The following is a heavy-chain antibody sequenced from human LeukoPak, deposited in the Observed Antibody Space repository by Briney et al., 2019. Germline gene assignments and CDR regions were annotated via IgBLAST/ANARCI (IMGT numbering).Heavy chain of an antibody. Sequence: KSSETLSLTCAVYGGSFSGYYWSWIRQPPGKGLEWIGEINHRGSTNYNPSLKRRVTISVDTSKNQFSLKLSSVTAAATAVYFCARGPPPDYYDSSGFYYVFAYWGQGTLVTVSS. CDR2: INHRGST. D-gene: IGHD3-22*01. CDR1: GGSFSGYY. J-gene: IGHJ4*02. V-gene: IGHV4-34*01. CDR3: ARGPPPDYYDSSGFYYVFAY.